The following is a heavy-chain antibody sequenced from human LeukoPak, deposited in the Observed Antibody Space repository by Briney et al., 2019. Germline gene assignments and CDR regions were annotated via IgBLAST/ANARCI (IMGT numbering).Heavy chain of an antibody. Sequence: PSETLSLTCTVSGGSISSYYWSWIRQPPVKGLEWIGYIYYSGSTNYNPSLKSRVTISVDTSKNQFSLKLSSVTAADTAVYYCAREKEGIAAAGTYWFDPWGQGTLVTVSS. D-gene: IGHD6-13*01. CDR3: AREKEGIAAAGTYWFDP. CDR1: GGSISSYY. J-gene: IGHJ5*02. V-gene: IGHV4-59*01. CDR2: IYYSGST.